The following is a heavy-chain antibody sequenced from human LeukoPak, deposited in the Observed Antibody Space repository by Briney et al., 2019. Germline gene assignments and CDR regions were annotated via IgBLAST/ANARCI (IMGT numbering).Heavy chain of an antibody. CDR1: GYTFTGYY. Sequence: ASVKVSCKASGYTFTGYYMHWVRQAPGQGLEWMGWINPNSGGTNYAQKFQGRVTMTRDTSISTAYMELSRLRSDDTAVYYCARDQWYSSSSGPYNWFDPWGQGTLVTVSS. V-gene: IGHV1-2*02. CDR3: ARDQWYSSSSGPYNWFDP. CDR2: INPNSGGT. D-gene: IGHD6-6*01. J-gene: IGHJ5*02.